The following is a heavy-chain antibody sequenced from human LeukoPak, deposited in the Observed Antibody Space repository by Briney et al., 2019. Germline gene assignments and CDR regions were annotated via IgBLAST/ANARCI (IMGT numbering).Heavy chain of an antibody. CDR3: ARDGLRSRKFDY. V-gene: IGHV3-33*01. J-gene: IGHJ4*02. CDR2: IWYDGSNK. D-gene: IGHD1-26*01. CDR1: GFTFSSYG. Sequence: PGGSLRLSRAASGFTFSSYGMHWVRQAPGKGLEWVAVIWYDGSNKYYADSEKGRFTISRGNSKNTLYLQMNSLRPEDTAVYYCARDGLRSRKFDYWGQGTLVTVSS.